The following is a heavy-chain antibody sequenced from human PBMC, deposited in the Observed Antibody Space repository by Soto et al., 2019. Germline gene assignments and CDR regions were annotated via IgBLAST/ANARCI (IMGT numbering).Heavy chain of an antibody. D-gene: IGHD6-13*01. CDR1: GYTFTSYD. Sequence: EASVKVSCKASGYTFTSYDINWVRQATGQGLEWMGWMNPNSGNTGYAQKFQGRVTMTRNTSISTAYMELSSLRSEDTAVYYCARGLPQLRDEYYGMDVWGQGTTVTVSS. J-gene: IGHJ6*02. V-gene: IGHV1-8*01. CDR3: ARGLPQLRDEYYGMDV. CDR2: MNPNSGNT.